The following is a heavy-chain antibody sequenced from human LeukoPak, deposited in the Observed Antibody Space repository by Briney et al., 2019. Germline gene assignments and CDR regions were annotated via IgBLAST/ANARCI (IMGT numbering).Heavy chain of an antibody. CDR3: ARDLPTSTVVAPEFGY. Sequence: PSGTLSLTCAVSGGSISSSSYYWGWIRQPPGKGLEWIGSIYYSGSTYYNPSLKSRVTISVDTSKNQFSLKLSSVTAADTAVYYCARDLPTSTVVAPEFGYWGQGTLVTVSS. D-gene: IGHD4-23*01. V-gene: IGHV4-39*07. CDR2: IYYSGST. J-gene: IGHJ4*02. CDR1: GGSISSSSYY.